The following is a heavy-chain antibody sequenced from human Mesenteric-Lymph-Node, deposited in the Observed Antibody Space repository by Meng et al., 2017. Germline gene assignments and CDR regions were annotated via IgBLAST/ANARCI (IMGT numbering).Heavy chain of an antibody. V-gene: IGHV1-18*01. CDR1: GYTFTNYG. J-gene: IGHJ5*02. CDR2: IYTYNGDT. D-gene: IGHD5-18*01. CDR3: ARAGTLDTAMVALGFDP. Sequence: ASVKVSCKASGYTFTNYGISWVRQAPGQGLEWMGWIYTYNGDTNYAQKFQGRLTMTTDTSTTTAYMELRSLKSDDTAVYYCARAGTLDTAMVALGFDPWGQGTLVTVSS.